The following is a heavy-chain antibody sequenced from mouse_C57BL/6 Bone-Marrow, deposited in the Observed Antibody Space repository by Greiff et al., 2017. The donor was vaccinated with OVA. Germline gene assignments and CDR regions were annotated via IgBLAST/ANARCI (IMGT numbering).Heavy chain of an antibody. V-gene: IGHV1-80*01. CDR3: AREGYYYGSSMDY. D-gene: IGHD1-1*01. CDR1: GYAFSSYW. Sequence: QVQLQQSGAELVKPGASVKISCKASGYAFSSYWMNWVKQRPGKGLEWIGQIYPGDGDTNYNGKFKGKATLTADKSSSTAYMQLSSLTSEDSAVYFCAREGYYYGSSMDYWGQGTSVTVSS. J-gene: IGHJ4*01. CDR2: IYPGDGDT.